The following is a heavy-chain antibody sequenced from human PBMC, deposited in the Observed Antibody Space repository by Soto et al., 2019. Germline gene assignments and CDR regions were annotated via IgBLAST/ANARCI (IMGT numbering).Heavy chain of an antibody. Sequence: PWRSLRLSCAARGFTFGHFAMSWVRQAPGKGLEWVAAISGTGGAAYYADSVKGRFTISRDNSRNTLFLQMNSLRVDDTAIYYCAKPEEVVRGFDFWGLGTLVTVSS. D-gene: IGHD6-6*01. V-gene: IGHV3-23*01. CDR1: GFTFGHFA. J-gene: IGHJ4*02. CDR3: AKPEEVVRGFDF. CDR2: ISGTGGAA.